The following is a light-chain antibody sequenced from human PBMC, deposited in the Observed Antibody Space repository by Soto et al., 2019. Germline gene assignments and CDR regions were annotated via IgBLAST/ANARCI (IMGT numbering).Light chain of an antibody. Sequence: EIVLTQSPGTLSLSPGERATLSCRASQSVSSSYLAWYQQKPGQAPRLLIYGASSRATGIPDRFSGSGSGTDFTLTISRLAPEDSAVYYCQQYGSSPFAFGQGTKVEIK. CDR1: QSVSSSY. J-gene: IGKJ1*01. V-gene: IGKV3-20*01. CDR3: QQYGSSPFA. CDR2: GAS.